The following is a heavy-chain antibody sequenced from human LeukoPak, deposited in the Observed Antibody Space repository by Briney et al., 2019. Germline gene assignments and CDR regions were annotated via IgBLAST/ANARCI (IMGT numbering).Heavy chain of an antibody. V-gene: IGHV4-59*01. CDR2: IYYSGST. D-gene: IGHD3-9*01. Sequence: SETLSLTCTVSGGSISSYYWSWIRQPPGKGLEWIGYIYYSGSTNYNPSLKSRVTISVDTSKNQFSLKLSSVTAADTAVYYCARVGYDILIGYVFDYWGQGTLVTVSS. CDR1: GGSISSYY. J-gene: IGHJ4*02. CDR3: ARVGYDILIGYVFDY.